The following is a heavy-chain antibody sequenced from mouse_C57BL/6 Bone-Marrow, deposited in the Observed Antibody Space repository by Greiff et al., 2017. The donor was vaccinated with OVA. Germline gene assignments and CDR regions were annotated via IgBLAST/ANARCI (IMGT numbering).Heavy chain of an antibody. Sequence: QVQLKQPGAELVKPGASVKMSCKASGYTFTSYWITWVKQRPGQGLEWIGDIYPGSGSTNYNEKFKSKATLTVDTSSSTAYMQLSSLTSEDSAVYYCARLYYGSRYFDVWGTGTTVTVSS. V-gene: IGHV1-55*01. J-gene: IGHJ1*03. CDR1: GYTFTSYW. D-gene: IGHD1-1*01. CDR3: ARLYYGSRYFDV. CDR2: IYPGSGST.